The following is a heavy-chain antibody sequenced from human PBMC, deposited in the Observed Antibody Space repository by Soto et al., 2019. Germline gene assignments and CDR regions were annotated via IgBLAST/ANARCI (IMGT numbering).Heavy chain of an antibody. CDR2: TIPIFGAA. CDR3: ARRLLEYSSGWYWFDP. J-gene: IGHJ5*02. CDR1: GGTFSSYA. V-gene: IGHV1-69*13. Sequence: ASVKVSCKASGGTFSSYAISWVRQAPGQGLEWMGGTIPIFGAANYAQKFQGRVTITADESTSTAYMELSSLRSEDTAVYYCARRLLEYSSGWYWFDPWGQGTLVTVSS. D-gene: IGHD6-19*01.